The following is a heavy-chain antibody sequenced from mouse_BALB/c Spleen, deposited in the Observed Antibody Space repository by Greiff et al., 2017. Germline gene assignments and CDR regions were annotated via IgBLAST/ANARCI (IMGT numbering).Heavy chain of an antibody. D-gene: IGHD2-10*01. CDR3: ARSAAYYCNGDYYAMDY. Sequence: EVMLVESGGGLVQPGGSRKLSCAASGFTFSSFGMHWVRQAPETGLEWVAYISSGSSTIYYADTVKGRFTISRDNPKNTLFLQMTRLRSEDTARYYCARSAAYYCNGDYYAMDYWGQGTSVTVSS. CDR2: ISSGSSTI. J-gene: IGHJ4*01. CDR1: GFTFSSFG. V-gene: IGHV5-17*02.